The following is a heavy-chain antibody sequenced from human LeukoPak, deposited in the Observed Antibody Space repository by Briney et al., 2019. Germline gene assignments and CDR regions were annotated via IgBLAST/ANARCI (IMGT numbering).Heavy chain of an antibody. J-gene: IGHJ4*02. CDR3: ARDLPYCSSTSCYNYFDY. D-gene: IGHD2-2*02. CDR2: INPNSGGT. Sequence: GASVKVSCKASGYTFTGYYMHWVRQAPRQGLEWMGWINPNSGGTNYAQKFQGRVTMTRDTSISTAYMELSRLRSDDTAVYYCARDLPYCSSTSCYNYFDYWGQGTLVTVSS. V-gene: IGHV1-2*02. CDR1: GYTFTGYY.